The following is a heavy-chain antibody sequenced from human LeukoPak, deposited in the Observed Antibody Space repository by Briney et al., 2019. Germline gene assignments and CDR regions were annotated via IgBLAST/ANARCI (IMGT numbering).Heavy chain of an antibody. V-gene: IGHV4-38-2*02. CDR1: SYSISGGYY. CDR2: IYHSGTT. CDR3: ARSSDDGSKSFDS. J-gene: IGHJ4*02. D-gene: IGHD5-24*01. Sequence: PSETLSLTCTVSSYSISGGYYWGWIRRPPGKGLEWIGKIYHSGTTHFNPSLKSRVTISVDTSKNQFSLNLIYVTAADTAVYYCARSSDDGSKSFDSWGQGTLVTVSS.